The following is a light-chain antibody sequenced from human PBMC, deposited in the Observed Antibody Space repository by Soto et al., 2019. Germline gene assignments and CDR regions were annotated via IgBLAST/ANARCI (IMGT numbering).Light chain of an antibody. V-gene: IGKV3-20*01. Sequence: EIVLTPSPATLSLSPGERATLSCWASQSVNRYLVWYQQTPGQPPRLLIYGAYHRAAGIPDRFSGSESGTDFTLTISKLEPEDFVVYYCQQYGSSPRTFGQGTKVDIK. J-gene: IGKJ1*01. CDR3: QQYGSSPRT. CDR1: QSVNRY. CDR2: GAY.